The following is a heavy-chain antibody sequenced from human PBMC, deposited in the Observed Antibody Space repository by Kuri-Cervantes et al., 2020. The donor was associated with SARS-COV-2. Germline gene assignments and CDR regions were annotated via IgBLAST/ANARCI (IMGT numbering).Heavy chain of an antibody. Sequence: ASVKVSCKASRYTFTGYYMHWVRQAPGQGLEWMGWINPNFGDTNYAQEFQGRVTMTRDTSISTAYMNLSSLRSDDTAVYYCARAESETGHTLYFDSWGQGTLVTVSS. V-gene: IGHV1-2*02. CDR3: ARAESETGHTLYFDS. CDR1: RYTFTGYY. J-gene: IGHJ4*02. D-gene: IGHD7-27*01. CDR2: INPNFGDT.